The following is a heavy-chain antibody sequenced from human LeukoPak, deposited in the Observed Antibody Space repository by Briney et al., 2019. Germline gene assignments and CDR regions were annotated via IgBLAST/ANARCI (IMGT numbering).Heavy chain of an antibody. J-gene: IGHJ3*02. D-gene: IGHD3-22*01. V-gene: IGHV4-39*01. Sequence: SETLSLTCTVSGGSISSSSYYWGWIRQPPGKGLEWIGSIYYSGSTYCNPSLKSRVTISVDTSKNQFSLKLSSVTAADTAVYYCARHPTERRYYYDSSGTGGAFDIWGQGTMVTVSS. CDR2: IYYSGST. CDR1: GGSISSSSYY. CDR3: ARHPTERRYYYDSSGTGGAFDI.